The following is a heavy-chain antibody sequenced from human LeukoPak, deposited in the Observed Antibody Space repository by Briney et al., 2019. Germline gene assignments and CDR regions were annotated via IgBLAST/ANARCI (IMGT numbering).Heavy chain of an antibody. V-gene: IGHV1-69*01. CDR3: ARGLVVAATGSFDY. J-gene: IGHJ4*02. D-gene: IGHD2-15*01. Sequence: SSVQVSCKASGGTFSSYAISWVRQAPGQGLEWMGGIIPIFGTANYAQKFQGRVTITADESTSTAYMELSSLRSEDTAVYYCARGLVVAATGSFDYWGQGTLVTVSS. CDR1: GGTFSSYA. CDR2: IIPIFGTA.